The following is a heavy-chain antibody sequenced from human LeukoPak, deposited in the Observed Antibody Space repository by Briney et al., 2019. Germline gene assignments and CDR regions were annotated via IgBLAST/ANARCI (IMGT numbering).Heavy chain of an antibody. J-gene: IGHJ5*02. D-gene: IGHD3-3*01. CDR3: ARSRPGFFWFDP. CDR1: GGSISSYY. Sequence: SETLSLTCTVSGGSISSYYWSWIQQPPGKGLEWIGYIYYSGSTNYNPSLKSRVTMSVDTSKNQFSLKLSSVTAADTAVYYCARSRPGFFWFDPWGQGTLVTVSS. CDR2: IYYSGST. V-gene: IGHV4-59*12.